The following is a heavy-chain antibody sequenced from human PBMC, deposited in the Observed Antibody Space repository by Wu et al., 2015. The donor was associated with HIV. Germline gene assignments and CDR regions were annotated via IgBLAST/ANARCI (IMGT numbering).Heavy chain of an antibody. D-gene: IGHD5-18*01. Sequence: QVQLVQSGSEVKKPESSVKISCKASGGTFNNYAFHWVRQAPGQGLEWVGRVIPVSGRANYGQNFQGRITLTADESTKTAFMEVSSLRHEDTAVYYCARGNSSGLGYYYGMDVWGRGTTVTVSS. CDR3: ARGNSSGLGYYYGMDV. V-gene: IGHV1-69*13. CDR1: GGTFNNYA. J-gene: IGHJ6*02. CDR2: VIPVSGRA.